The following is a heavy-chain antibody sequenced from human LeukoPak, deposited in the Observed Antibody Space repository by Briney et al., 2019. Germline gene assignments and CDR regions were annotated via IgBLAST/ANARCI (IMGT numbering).Heavy chain of an antibody. CDR1: GFTFSSYW. V-gene: IGHV3-7*03. D-gene: IGHD7-27*01. J-gene: IGHJ4*02. Sequence: GGSLRLSCAASGFTFSSYWTSWVRQAPGKGLEWVANINQDGGERYYVDSMKGRFTISRDNPKKSLFLQINGLTDQDTAVYYCARAYWGSVDYWGQGTLVTVSS. CDR2: INQDGGER. CDR3: ARAYWGSVDY.